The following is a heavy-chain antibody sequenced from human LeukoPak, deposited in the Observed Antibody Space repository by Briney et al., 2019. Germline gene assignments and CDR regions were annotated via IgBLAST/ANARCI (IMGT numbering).Heavy chain of an antibody. V-gene: IGHV4-34*01. Sequence: SETLSLTCAVYGGSFSGYYWSWIRQPPGKGLEWIGEINHGGSTNYNPSLKSRVTISVDTSKNQFSLKLSSVTAADTAVYYCARRRRDCSSTSCYGDYNWFDPWGQGTLVTVSS. CDR2: INHGGST. D-gene: IGHD2-2*01. J-gene: IGHJ5*02. CDR1: GGSFSGYY. CDR3: ARRRRDCSSTSCYGDYNWFDP.